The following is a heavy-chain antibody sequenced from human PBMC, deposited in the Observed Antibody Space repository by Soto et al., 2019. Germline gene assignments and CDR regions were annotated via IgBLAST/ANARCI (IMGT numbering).Heavy chain of an antibody. CDR1: GFIFPTYA. V-gene: IGHV3-23*01. J-gene: IGHJ5*02. CDR2: ISNTGGAT. D-gene: IGHD2-15*01. CDR3: AKNLVGWFDP. Sequence: GGSLRLSCVASGFIFPTYAMTWVRQAPGKGLEWVSVISNTGGATYYADSVKGRFSVSRDNSKNTVYLQMNRLRAEDTATYYCAKNLVGWFDPWGQGTQVTVSS.